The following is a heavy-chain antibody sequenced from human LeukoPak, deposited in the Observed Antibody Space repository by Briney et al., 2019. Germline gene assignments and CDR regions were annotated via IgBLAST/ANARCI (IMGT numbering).Heavy chain of an antibody. J-gene: IGHJ4*02. D-gene: IGHD6-13*01. CDR1: GGSISSYY. CDR3: ARNLIPEQLVLNF. V-gene: IGHV4-59*01. Sequence: PSETLSLTCTVSGGSISSYYWSWIRQPPGKGLEWIGYIYYSGSTNYNPSLKSRVTMSVDTSKNQFSLNLRSVTPEDTAVYYCARNLIPEQLVLNFWGQGTLVTVSS. CDR2: IYYSGST.